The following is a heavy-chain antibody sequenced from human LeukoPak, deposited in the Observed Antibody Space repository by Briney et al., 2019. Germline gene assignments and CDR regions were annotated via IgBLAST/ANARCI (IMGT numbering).Heavy chain of an antibody. CDR2: IIPIFGTA. V-gene: IGHV1-69*01. Sequence: ASVTVSCKASGGTFSSYAISWVRQAPGQGLEWMGGIIPIFGTANYAQKFQGRVTITADESTSTAYMELSSLRSEDTAVYYCARSYSSGDYYYGMDVWGQGTTVTVSS. D-gene: IGHD6-25*01. J-gene: IGHJ6*02. CDR1: GGTFSSYA. CDR3: ARSYSSGDYYYGMDV.